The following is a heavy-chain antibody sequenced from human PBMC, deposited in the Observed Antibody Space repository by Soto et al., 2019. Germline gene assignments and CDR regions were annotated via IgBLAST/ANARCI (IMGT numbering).Heavy chain of an antibody. CDR1: GYTFTSYY. CDR3: ARGQMVRGVIITVLTSNSFDP. D-gene: IGHD3-10*01. J-gene: IGHJ5*02. CDR2: INPSGGST. V-gene: IGHV1-46*03. Sequence: QVQLVQSGAEVKKPGASVKVSCKASGYTFTSYYMHWVRQAPGQGLEWMGIINPSGGSTSYAQKSQGRVTMTRDTSTGTVYMELSSLRSEDTAVYYCARGQMVRGVIITVLTSNSFDPWGQGTLVTVSS.